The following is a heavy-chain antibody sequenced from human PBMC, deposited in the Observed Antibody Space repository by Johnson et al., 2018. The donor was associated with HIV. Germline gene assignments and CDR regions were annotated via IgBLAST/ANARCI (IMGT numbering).Heavy chain of an antibody. CDR1: QFTFSNYG. V-gene: IGHV3-30*03. CDR3: ARDRRIMITFGADVFDI. CDR2: ISYDGDNE. J-gene: IGHJ3*02. Sequence: QVQLVESGGGVVQPGRSLRLSCAASQFTFSNYGMHWVRQAPGKGLEWVAGISYDGDNEYYADSVKGRFTISRDNAENSLYLQMNSLRAEDTALYYCARDRRIMITFGADVFDIWGQGTMVTVSS. D-gene: IGHD3-16*01.